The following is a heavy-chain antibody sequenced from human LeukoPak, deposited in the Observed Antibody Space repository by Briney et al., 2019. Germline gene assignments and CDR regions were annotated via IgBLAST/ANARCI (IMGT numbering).Heavy chain of an antibody. J-gene: IGHJ4*02. CDR3: AKSRYSSGWSPGGSDY. CDR1: GSTFSSYG. Sequence: GRSLRLSCAASGSTFSSYGMHWVRQAPGKGLEWVAVISYDGSNKYYADSVKGRFTISRDNSKNTVYLQMNSLRAEDTAVYYCAKSRYSSGWSPGGSDYWGQGTLVTVSS. D-gene: IGHD6-19*01. CDR2: ISYDGSNK. V-gene: IGHV3-30*18.